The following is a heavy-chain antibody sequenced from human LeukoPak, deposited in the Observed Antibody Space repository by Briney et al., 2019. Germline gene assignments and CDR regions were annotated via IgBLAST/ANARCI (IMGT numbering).Heavy chain of an antibody. Sequence: ASVKVSCKASGFTFIDYYMHWVRQAPGQGLEWMGRINPRSGGTNYAQKFQDRVTMTRDTSISTAYMERSRLKFDDTAVFYCARGSISSGDWFDPWGQGTLVTVSS. CDR1: GFTFIDYY. V-gene: IGHV1-2*06. D-gene: IGHD6-6*01. CDR3: ARGSISSGDWFDP. CDR2: INPRSGGT. J-gene: IGHJ5*02.